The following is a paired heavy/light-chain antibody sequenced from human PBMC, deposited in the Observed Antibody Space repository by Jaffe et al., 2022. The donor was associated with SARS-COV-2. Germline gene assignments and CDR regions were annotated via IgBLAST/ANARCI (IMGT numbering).Heavy chain of an antibody. Sequence: EVQLVESGGNLVQPDGSLRLSCVASGFSFRDFDMSWVRHGPGKGLEWVATIKPSAREEWYADSVKGRFVISRDDVRNSVFLQMNGLRGDDTAMYYCARVGEGQRWATFDSWGHGTQVAVSA. CDR3: ARVGEGQRWATFDS. V-gene: IGHV3-7*01. CDR2: IKPSAREE. D-gene: IGHD3-16*01. J-gene: IGHJ4*01. CDR1: GFSFRDFD.
Light chain of an antibody. J-gene: IGKJ3*01. CDR3: QQYYTLVT. CDR2: KAS. CDR1: QHIDDR. V-gene: IGKV1-5*03. Sequence: DIQMTQSPSTLSASVGDRVSITCRASQHIDDRLAWFQKKPRKAPQLLIYKASILQIGVPSRFSGSGSGTEFTLTISSLQPDDFAVYYCQQYYTLVTFGPGTTVEI.